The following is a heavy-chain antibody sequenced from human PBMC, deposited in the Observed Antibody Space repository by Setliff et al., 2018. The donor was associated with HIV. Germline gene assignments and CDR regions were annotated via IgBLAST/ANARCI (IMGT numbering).Heavy chain of an antibody. V-gene: IGHV3-30*02. CDR2: IRYDGSQK. Sequence: GESLKISCAASVFTFNNYGTNWVRQAPGKGLEWVAFIRYDGSQKYYVDSVKGRFTISRDNSKNTLYLQMNSLRVEDTAVYYCAKDVCSGAYCYAYYYYGMDVWGQGTMVTVSS. J-gene: IGHJ6*02. CDR3: AKDVCSGAYCYAYYYYGMDV. D-gene: IGHD2-15*01. CDR1: VFTFNNYG.